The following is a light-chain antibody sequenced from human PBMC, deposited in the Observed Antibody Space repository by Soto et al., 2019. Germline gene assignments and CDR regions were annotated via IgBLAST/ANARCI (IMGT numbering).Light chain of an antibody. CDR1: QSVSSNY. Sequence: EILLTQSPGTLSLSPWERATLSLRGSQSVSSNYLAWYQQKPGQAPRLLIYDATNRATGIPARFSGSGSETDFTLTISSLEPEDFAVYYCQQRSNWPPVTFGGGTKVDIK. CDR2: DAT. V-gene: IGKV3-11*01. J-gene: IGKJ4*01. CDR3: QQRSNWPPVT.